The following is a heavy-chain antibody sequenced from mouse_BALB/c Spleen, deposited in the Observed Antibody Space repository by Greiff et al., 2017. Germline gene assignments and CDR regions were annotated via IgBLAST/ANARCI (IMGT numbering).Heavy chain of an antibody. Sequence: VKLVESGGGLVKPGGSLKLSCAASGFTFSDYYMYWVRQTPEKRLEWVATISDGGSYTYYPDSVKGRFTISRDNAKNNLYLQMSSLKSEDTAMYYCARGGYRYDDGIYAMDYWGQGTSVTVSS. CDR3: ARGGYRYDDGIYAMDY. D-gene: IGHD2-14*01. V-gene: IGHV5-4*02. J-gene: IGHJ4*01. CDR1: GFTFSDYY. CDR2: ISDGGSYT.